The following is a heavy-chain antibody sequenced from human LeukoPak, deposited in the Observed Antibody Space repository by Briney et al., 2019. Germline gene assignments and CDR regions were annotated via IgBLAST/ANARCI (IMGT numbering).Heavy chain of an antibody. CDR1: GFTFSSYA. V-gene: IGHV3-30-3*01. CDR3: ARAADHDYGDYDLLY. J-gene: IGHJ4*02. CDR2: ISYDGSNK. Sequence: GGSLRLSCAVSGFTFSSYAMQWVRQAPGKGLEWVAVISYDGSNKYYADSVKGRFTISRDNSKNTLYLQMNSLRAEDTAVYYCARAADHDYGDYDLLYWGQGTLVTVSS. D-gene: IGHD4-17*01.